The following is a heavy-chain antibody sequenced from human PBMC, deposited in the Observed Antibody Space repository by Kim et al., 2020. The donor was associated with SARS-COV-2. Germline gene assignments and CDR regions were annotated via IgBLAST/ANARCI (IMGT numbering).Heavy chain of an antibody. CDR2: IKQDGSEK. D-gene: IGHD3-10*01. J-gene: IGHJ5*02. Sequence: GGSLRLSCEASGFTFSSNWMNWVRQAPGKGLEWVANIKQDGSEKYYVDSVKGRFTISRDNAKNSLYLQMNSLRVEDTAVYYCAGSPPHVLLWFGAFYPWGQGTLVTVSS. CDR1: GFTFSSNW. V-gene: IGHV3-7*01. CDR3: AGSPPHVLLWFGAFYP.